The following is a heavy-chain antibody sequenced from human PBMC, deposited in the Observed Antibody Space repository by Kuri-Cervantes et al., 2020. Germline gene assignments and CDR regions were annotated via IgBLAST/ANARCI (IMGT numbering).Heavy chain of an antibody. CDR1: GFTFSSYW. Sequence: GGSLRLSCAATGFTFSSYWMHWVRQAPGKGLMWVSRINTDGTTINYADSVKGRFTISRDNAKNSLYLQMNSLRAEDTALYHCARSHLRGGMDVWGQGTTVTVSS. CDR3: ARSHLRGGMDV. CDR2: INTDGTTI. V-gene: IGHV3-74*01. J-gene: IGHJ6*02.